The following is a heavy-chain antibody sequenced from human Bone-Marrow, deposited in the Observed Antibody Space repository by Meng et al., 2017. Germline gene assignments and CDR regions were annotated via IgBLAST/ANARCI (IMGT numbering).Heavy chain of an antibody. CDR2: ISSSGNTI. V-gene: IGHV3-11*04. J-gene: IGHJ4*02. CDR1: GFTFSNAW. CDR3: AGDFDY. Sequence: VEVGGVGGGLVKPGGSLRLSCAASGFTFSNAWMSWVRQAPGKGLEWISYISSSGNTIYYADSVKGRFTISRDNAKNSLYLQMNGLRAEDTAVYYCAGDFDYWGQGTLVTVSS.